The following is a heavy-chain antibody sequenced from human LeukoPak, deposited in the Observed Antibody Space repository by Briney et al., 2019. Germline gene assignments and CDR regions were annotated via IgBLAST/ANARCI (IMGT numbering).Heavy chain of an antibody. Sequence: SETLSLTCTVSGGSISSGGYYWSWIRQHPGKGLEWIGYIYYSGSTYYNPSLKSRVTISVDTSKNQFSLKLSSVTAADTAVYYCARCSYGSTIDYWGQGTLVTVSS. D-gene: IGHD5-18*01. CDR3: ARCSYGSTIDY. J-gene: IGHJ4*02. V-gene: IGHV4-31*03. CDR2: IYYSGST. CDR1: GGSISSGGYY.